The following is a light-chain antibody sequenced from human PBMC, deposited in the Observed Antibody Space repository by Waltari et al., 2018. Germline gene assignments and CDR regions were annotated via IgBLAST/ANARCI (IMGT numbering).Light chain of an antibody. Sequence: DVQMTQFPSSLSASVGDTITVNCRANQTVSHFLNWFQQIPGRAPRLLIYRSSTLQNGVSSRFSGSGSGTEFTLTITSLQREDFATHFCQQVNSYPRTFGQGTRVEVK. CDR1: QTVSHF. V-gene: IGKV1-39*01. J-gene: IGKJ1*01. CDR3: QQVNSYPRT. CDR2: RSS.